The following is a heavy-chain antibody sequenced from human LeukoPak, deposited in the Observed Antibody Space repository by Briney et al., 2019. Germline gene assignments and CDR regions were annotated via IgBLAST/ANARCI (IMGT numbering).Heavy chain of an antibody. CDR3: AKADGAVALEKWLTYAFDI. CDR2: ISSSGSYI. D-gene: IGHD5-12*01. J-gene: IGHJ3*02. CDR1: AFTFSSYS. Sequence: PGGSLRLSCAASAFTFSSYSMNWVRQAPGKGLEWVSSISSSGSYIYYADSVKGRFTISRDNAKNSLYLQMNSLRAEDTALYYCAKADGAVALEKWLTYAFDIWGQGTMVTVSS. V-gene: IGHV3-21*04.